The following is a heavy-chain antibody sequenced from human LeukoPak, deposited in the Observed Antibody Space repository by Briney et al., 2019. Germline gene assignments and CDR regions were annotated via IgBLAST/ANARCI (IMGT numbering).Heavy chain of an antibody. J-gene: IGHJ5*02. CDR2: IDAGNGRT. D-gene: IGHD1-26*01. Sequence: PGASVKVSCKASGYDFTKYAVQWVRQAPGQRLEWMGWIDAGNGRTKYSQDFQGRVTISRDTSASIAYMELSSLRSDDMAVYYCARDTKRSRARWENLGFDPWGQGTLVTVSS. CDR3: ARDTKRSRARWENLGFDP. V-gene: IGHV1-3*03. CDR1: GYDFTKYA.